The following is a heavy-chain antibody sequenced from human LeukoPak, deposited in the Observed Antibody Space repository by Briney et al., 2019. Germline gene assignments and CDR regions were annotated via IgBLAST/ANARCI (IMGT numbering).Heavy chain of an antibody. V-gene: IGHV4-59*08. D-gene: IGHD6-19*01. CDR3: ARSQWLVLCNFDY. CDR1: GGSISSYY. Sequence: PSETLSLTCTVSGGSISSYYWSWIRQPPGKGLEWIGYIYYSGSTNYNPSLKSRVTISVDTSKNQFSLKLSSVTAADTAVYYCARSQWLVLCNFDYWGQGTLVTASS. CDR2: IYYSGST. J-gene: IGHJ4*02.